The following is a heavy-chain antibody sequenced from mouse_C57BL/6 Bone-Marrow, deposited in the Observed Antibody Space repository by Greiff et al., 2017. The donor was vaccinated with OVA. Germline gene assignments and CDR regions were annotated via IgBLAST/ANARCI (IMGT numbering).Heavy chain of an antibody. Sequence: QVHVKQSGAELVKPGASVKISCKASGCAFSSYWMNWVKQRPGKGLEWIGQIYPGDGDTNYNGKFKGKATLTADKSSSTAYMQLSSLTSEDSAVYFCARRSGSPPCDYWGQGTTLTVSS. CDR2: IYPGDGDT. V-gene: IGHV1-80*01. J-gene: IGHJ2*01. CDR3: ARRSGSPPCDY. CDR1: GCAFSSYW. D-gene: IGHD1-1*01.